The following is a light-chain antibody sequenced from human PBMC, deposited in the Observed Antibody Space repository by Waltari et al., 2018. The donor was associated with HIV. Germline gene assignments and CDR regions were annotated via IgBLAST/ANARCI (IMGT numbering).Light chain of an antibody. CDR1: ASDIGDYNY. CDR3: SSYTRITRTTAWL. Sequence: QSALTQPASVSGAPGQSITISCTGTASDIGDYNYVSWYQQHPGKAPKLVIYDVSNLPSGISTRFSGSKSGTTASLTISVLQADDEAVYYCSSYTRITRTTAWLFGGGTRLTVL. V-gene: IGLV2-14*03. CDR2: DVS. J-gene: IGLJ2*01.